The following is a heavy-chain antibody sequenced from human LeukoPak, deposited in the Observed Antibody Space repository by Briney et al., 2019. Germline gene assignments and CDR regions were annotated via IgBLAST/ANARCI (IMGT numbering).Heavy chain of an antibody. J-gene: IGHJ6*03. CDR3: ARGIYRGGYYYYMDV. Sequence: GASVKVSCMASGYTFTDYYIHWVRQAPGQGLEWMRWINPNSGGTNYAQKFQGRVTMTRDTSISTAYMELSRLRSEDTAVYYCARGIYRGGYYYYMDVWGKGTTVTVSS. D-gene: IGHD3-10*01. V-gene: IGHV1-2*02. CDR2: INPNSGGT. CDR1: GYTFTDYY.